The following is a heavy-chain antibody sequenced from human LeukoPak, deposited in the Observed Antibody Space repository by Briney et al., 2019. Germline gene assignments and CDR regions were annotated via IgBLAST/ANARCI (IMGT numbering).Heavy chain of an antibody. D-gene: IGHD3-10*02. CDR2: ISTSISYI. V-gene: IGHV3-21*01. CDR3: AELGITMIGGV. CDR1: GFTFSSYS. Sequence: SGGSLRLSCAASGFTFSSYSMNWVRQAPGKGLEWVSSISTSISYIYYADSVKGRFTISRDNAKNSLYLQMNSLRAEDTAVYYCAELGITMIGGVWGKGTTVTISS. J-gene: IGHJ6*04.